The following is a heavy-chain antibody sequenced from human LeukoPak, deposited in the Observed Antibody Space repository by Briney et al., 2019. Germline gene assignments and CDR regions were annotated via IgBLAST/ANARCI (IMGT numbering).Heavy chain of an antibody. CDR1: GFTFSSYW. Sequence: GGSLRLSCAASGFTFSSYWMSWVRQAPGKGLEWVANIKQDGSEKDYVDSVKGRFTISRDNAKNSLDLQMNSLRGEDTAVYYCARAGGYASSWAYWGQGTLVTVSS. D-gene: IGHD5-12*01. J-gene: IGHJ4*02. V-gene: IGHV3-7*01. CDR2: IKQDGSEK. CDR3: ARAGGYASSWAY.